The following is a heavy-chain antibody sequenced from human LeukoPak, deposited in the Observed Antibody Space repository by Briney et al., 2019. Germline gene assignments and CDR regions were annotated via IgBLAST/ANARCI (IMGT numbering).Heavy chain of an antibody. D-gene: IGHD3-16*01. CDR2: ISTSSSYI. CDR3: ARERGSKSYLFQSFDY. J-gene: IGHJ4*02. Sequence: PGGSLRPSCAASGFTFSSYSMIWVRQAPGKGLEWVSSISTSSSYIYYADSVKGRFTISRDNAKNSLYLQMNSLRAEDTAVYYCARERGSKSYLFQSFDYWGQGTLVTVSS. CDR1: GFTFSSYS. V-gene: IGHV3-21*01.